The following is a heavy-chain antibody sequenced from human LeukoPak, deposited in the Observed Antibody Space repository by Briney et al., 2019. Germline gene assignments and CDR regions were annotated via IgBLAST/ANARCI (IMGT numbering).Heavy chain of an antibody. J-gene: IGHJ4*02. CDR2: NSGGK. Sequence: NSGGKIFAEKFQDRVTMARDTSISTAYMELSRLRSDDTAVYYCARQIVSGSMGCDFWGQGTLDTVSS. CDR3: ARQIVSGSMGCDF. D-gene: IGHD2-21*01. V-gene: IGHV1-2*02.